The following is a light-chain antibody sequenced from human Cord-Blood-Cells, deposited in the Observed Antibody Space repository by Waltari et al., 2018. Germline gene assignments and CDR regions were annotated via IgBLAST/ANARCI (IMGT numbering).Light chain of an antibody. J-gene: IGLJ3*02. CDR2: GNS. Sequence: QSLLTQPPSVSEAPGQRVTTPCTRSSSTIGAAYAVPWYQQRPGTAPKLLIYGNSNRPSGVPDRFSGSKSGTSASLAITGLQAEDEADYYCQSYDSSLSGWVFGGGTKLTVL. V-gene: IGLV1-40*01. CDR1: SSTIGAAYA. CDR3: QSYDSSLSGWV.